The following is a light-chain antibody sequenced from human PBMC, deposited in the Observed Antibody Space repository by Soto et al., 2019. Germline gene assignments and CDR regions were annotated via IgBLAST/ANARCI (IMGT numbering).Light chain of an antibody. V-gene: IGKV3-15*01. CDR1: QSVSSN. CDR3: QQYNNWPPGT. CDR2: GAS. Sequence: EIVMTQSPATPSVSPGEKATLSCMAIQSVSSNLAWYQQKPGQAPRLLIYGASTRATGIPARFSGSGSGTEFTLTISSLQSEDFAVYYCQQYNNWPPGTFGQGTKVDIK. J-gene: IGKJ1*01.